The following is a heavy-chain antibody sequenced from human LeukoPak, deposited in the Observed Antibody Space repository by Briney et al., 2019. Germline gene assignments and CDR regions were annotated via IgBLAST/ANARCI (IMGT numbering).Heavy chain of an antibody. CDR3: ARGNYYGQDY. CDR2: IGVGGGNT. V-gene: IGHV3-23*01. Sequence: GGSLRLSCAASGFTFSSAAMSWFRQAPGKGLEWVSFIGVGGGNTSYADSVKGRFTISRDNAKNTLYLQMNSLRAEDTAVYYCARGNYYGQDYWGQGTLVTVSS. J-gene: IGHJ4*02. D-gene: IGHD3-10*01. CDR1: GFTFSSAA.